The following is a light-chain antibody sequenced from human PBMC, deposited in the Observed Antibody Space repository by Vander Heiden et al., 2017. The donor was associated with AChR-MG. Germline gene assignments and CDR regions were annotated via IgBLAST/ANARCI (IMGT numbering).Light chain of an antibody. CDR1: QSISTY. CDR3: QHRSNWPLS. J-gene: IGKJ4*01. CDR2: DAS. V-gene: IGKV3-11*01. Sequence: EIVLTQSPATLSLSPGERATLSCRASQSISTYLAWYQQKYGQAPRLLIHDASNRAAGIPDRFSGSGSGTDFTLTISSLEPEDFAVYFCQHRSNWPLSFGGGTKVEIK.